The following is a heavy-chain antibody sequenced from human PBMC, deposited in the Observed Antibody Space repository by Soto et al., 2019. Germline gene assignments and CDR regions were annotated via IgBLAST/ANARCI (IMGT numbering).Heavy chain of an antibody. CDR1: GFTFSSYV. Sequence: QVQLVESGGGVVQPGGSLRLSCAASGFTFSSYVMHWVRQAPGKGLEWVSVISTDGSNKYYGDSVKGRFTISRDNSKNTLYLQMNSLRGEDTAVYYWARRYCYSCLPDYRGQGPLVTVSP. CDR2: ISTDGSNK. D-gene: IGHD6-13*01. J-gene: IGHJ4*02. CDR3: ARRYCYSCLPDY. V-gene: IGHV3-30*03.